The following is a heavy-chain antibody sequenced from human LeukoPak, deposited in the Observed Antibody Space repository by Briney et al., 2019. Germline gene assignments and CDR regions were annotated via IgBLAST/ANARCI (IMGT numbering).Heavy chain of an antibody. V-gene: IGHV4-31*03. J-gene: IGHJ5*02. CDR3: ARATVTVNWFDP. Sequence: PSQTLSLTCTVSGGSISSGGYYWSWIRQHPGKGLEWIGYIYHSGSTYYNPSLKSRVTISVDTSKNQFSLKLSSVTAADTAVYYCARATVTVNWFDPWGQGTLVTVSS. CDR1: GGSISSGGYY. D-gene: IGHD4-17*01. CDR2: IYHSGST.